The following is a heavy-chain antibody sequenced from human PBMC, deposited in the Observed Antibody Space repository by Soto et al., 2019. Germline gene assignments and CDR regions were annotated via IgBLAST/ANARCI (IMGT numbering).Heavy chain of an antibody. CDR2: ISYDGSNK. J-gene: IGHJ6*02. D-gene: IGHD6-13*01. V-gene: IGHV3-30*18. CDR3: AKEVRQQLGLLGYYCYGMDV. CDR1: GFTFSNYG. Sequence: GGSLRLSCAASGFTFSNYGMHWVRQAPGKGLEWVAVISYDGSNKYYADSVKGRFTISRDNSKNTLYLQMNSLRAEDTAVYYCAKEVRQQLGLLGYYCYGMDVWGQGTTVTVSS.